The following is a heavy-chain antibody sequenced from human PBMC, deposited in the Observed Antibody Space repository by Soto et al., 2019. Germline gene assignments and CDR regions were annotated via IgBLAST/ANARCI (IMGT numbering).Heavy chain of an antibody. J-gene: IGHJ6*02. D-gene: IGHD1-26*01. CDR1: GGSIRSYY. Sequence: SETLSLTCNVSGGSIRSYYWSWIRQPAGKPLEWIGRIYTTGSTNYNPSLKSRVTMSIDTSKSQFSLKVSSVTAADTAVYYCAREGASGFGMDVWGQGTTVTVSS. CDR2: IYTTGST. CDR3: AREGASGFGMDV. V-gene: IGHV4-4*07.